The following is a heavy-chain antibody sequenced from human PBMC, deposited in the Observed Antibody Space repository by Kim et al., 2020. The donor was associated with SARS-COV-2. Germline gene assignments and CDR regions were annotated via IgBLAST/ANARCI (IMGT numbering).Heavy chain of an antibody. CDR2: EGSEK. J-gene: IGHJ4*02. V-gene: IGHV3-7*01. CDR3: MGGPAGDY. D-gene: IGHD3-10*01. Sequence: EGSEKYYMVSVTGRFTISRDKAKNSLYLQMNSLRAEDTAVYDYMGGPAGDYWGQGTLVTVSS.